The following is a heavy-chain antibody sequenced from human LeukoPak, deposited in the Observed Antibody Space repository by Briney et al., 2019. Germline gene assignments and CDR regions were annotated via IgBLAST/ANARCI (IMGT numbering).Heavy chain of an antibody. CDR1: GFTFITFD. J-gene: IGHJ4*02. CDR3: SRVYSSSWYPDY. V-gene: IGHV4-59*12. Sequence: ESLRLSGAASGFTFITFDRSWVRQAPGKGLEWIGYIYYSGSTNYNPSLKSRVTISVDTSKNQFSLKLSPVTAADTAVYYCSRVYSSSWYPDYWGQGTLVTVSS. D-gene: IGHD6-13*01. CDR2: IYYSGST.